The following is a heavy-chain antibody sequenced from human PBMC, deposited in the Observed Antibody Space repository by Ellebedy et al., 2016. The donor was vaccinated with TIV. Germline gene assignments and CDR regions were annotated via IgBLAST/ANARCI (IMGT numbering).Heavy chain of an antibody. V-gene: IGHV3-30-3*01. Sequence: PGGSLRLSCAASGINFSYYAMHRVRQAPGKGLEWVALIPYDGSNIYYADSVKGRFTNSRDNSKDTQYLQMNSLRAEDTAVYYCARDLNRNYPGAHFDFWGQGTLVTVSA. J-gene: IGHJ4*02. CDR3: ARDLNRNYPGAHFDF. CDR1: GINFSYYA. D-gene: IGHD4-11*01. CDR2: IPYDGSNI.